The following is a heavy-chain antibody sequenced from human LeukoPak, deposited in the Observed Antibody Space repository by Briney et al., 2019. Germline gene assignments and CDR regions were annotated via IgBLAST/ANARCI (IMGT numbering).Heavy chain of an antibody. J-gene: IGHJ3*02. D-gene: IGHD1-1*01. Sequence: ASVKVSCKASGGTFSSYANSWVRQAPGQGHERMGGMNTIFGTANYAQKFQGRDTITAEESTRTDYIEMSSLRAAATAVYYCLRSRYNWNDSGPPYICGQGTMVTVSS. CDR2: MNTIFGTA. V-gene: IGHV1-69*13. CDR1: GGTFSSYA. CDR3: LRSRYNWNDSGPPYI.